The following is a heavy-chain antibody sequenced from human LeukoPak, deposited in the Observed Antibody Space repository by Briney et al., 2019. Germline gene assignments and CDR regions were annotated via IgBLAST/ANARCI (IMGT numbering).Heavy chain of an antibody. CDR2: ISSSSSYI. V-gene: IGHV3-21*01. D-gene: IGHD3-22*01. CDR3: AKGTGDSSRDVGAFDI. J-gene: IGHJ3*02. CDR1: GFTFSSYS. Sequence: PGGSLRLSCAASGFTFSSYSMNWVRQAPGKGLEWVSSISSSSSYIYYADSVKGRFTISRDNAKNSLYLQMNRLRAEDPAVYYCAKGTGDSSRDVGAFDIWGQGTMVTVSS.